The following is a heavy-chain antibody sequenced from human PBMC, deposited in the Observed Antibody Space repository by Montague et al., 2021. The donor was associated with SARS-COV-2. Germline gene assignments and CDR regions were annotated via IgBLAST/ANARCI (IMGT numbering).Heavy chain of an antibody. V-gene: IGHV3-23*01. CDR1: GFTFSPYA. D-gene: IGHD6-19*01. J-gene: IGHJ4*02. CDR3: AKDLEQWLVGRDYFDY. Sequence: SLRLSCAASGFTFSPYAMSWFRQAPGKGLEWVSTVSSIGGSTFYADSVKGRFTVSRDNSKNTLYLQMNSLRAEDTAVYYCAKDLEQWLVGRDYFDYWGQGTLVTVSS. CDR2: VSSIGGST.